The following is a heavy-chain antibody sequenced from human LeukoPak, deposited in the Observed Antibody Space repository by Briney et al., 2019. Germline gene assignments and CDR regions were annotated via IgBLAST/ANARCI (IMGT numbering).Heavy chain of an antibody. Sequence: GGSRRLSCAASKFTFSSDEMNWVRQAPGRGLQWISYINTDGGTIYYADSVKGRFTISRDNAKNSLYLQMNSLRAEDTAVYYCARGYDSWDSWGQGTLVTVSS. J-gene: IGHJ4*02. V-gene: IGHV3-48*03. CDR3: ARGYDSWDS. CDR1: KFTFSSDE. CDR2: INTDGGTI. D-gene: IGHD3-16*01.